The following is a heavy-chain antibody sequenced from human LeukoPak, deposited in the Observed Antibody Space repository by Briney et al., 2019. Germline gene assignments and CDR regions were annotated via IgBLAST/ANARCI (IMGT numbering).Heavy chain of an antibody. Sequence: TGGSLRLSCAASGLTFSISNMIWVRQAPGKGLEWVSYISPGSSTTYYADSVKGRFTISRDNAENSLYLQMNSLRDEDTAVYYCATGRIDFWGQGTRVTVSS. CDR3: ATGRIDF. J-gene: IGHJ4*02. CDR2: ISPGSSTT. V-gene: IGHV3-48*02. CDR1: GLTFSISN.